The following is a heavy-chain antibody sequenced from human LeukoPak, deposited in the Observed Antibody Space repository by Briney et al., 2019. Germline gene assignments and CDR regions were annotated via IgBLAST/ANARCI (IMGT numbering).Heavy chain of an antibody. D-gene: IGHD4-17*01. CDR2: FDPEDGET. V-gene: IGHV1-24*01. CDR3: ATVPLHTTVTTLDY. CDR1: GYTLTELS. Sequence: ASVKVSCKVSGYTLTELSMHWVRQAPGKGPEWMGGFDPEDGETIYAQKFQGRVTMTEDTSTDTAYMELSSLRSEDTAVYYCATVPLHTTVTTLDYWGQGTLVTVSS. J-gene: IGHJ4*02.